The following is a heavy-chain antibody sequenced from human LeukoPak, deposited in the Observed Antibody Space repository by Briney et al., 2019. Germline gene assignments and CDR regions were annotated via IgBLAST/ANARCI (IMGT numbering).Heavy chain of an antibody. D-gene: IGHD2-21*02. CDR1: GVSISSGGYY. J-gene: IGHJ4*02. CDR2: IYYSGST. V-gene: IGHV4-31*03. Sequence: PSETLSLTCTVSGVSISSGGYYWSWIRQHPGKGLEWIGYIYYSGSTYYNPSLKSRVTISVDTSKNQFSLKLSSVTAADTAVYYCARDSLAYCGGDCYSDEGDYWGQGTLVTVSS. CDR3: ARDSLAYCGGDCYSDEGDY.